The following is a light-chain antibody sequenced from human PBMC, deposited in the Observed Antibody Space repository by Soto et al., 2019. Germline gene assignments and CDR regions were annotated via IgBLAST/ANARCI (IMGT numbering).Light chain of an antibody. CDR1: SSDVGNYNL. CDR3: CSYAGDIRWV. J-gene: IGLJ3*02. V-gene: IGLV2-23*02. Sequence: QSALTQPASVSGSLGQSITISCTGTSSDVGNYNLVSWYQHHPVKAPKLMIYEVSKRPSGVSNRFSASKSDNTASLTISGLQAEDEADCYCCSYAGDIRWVFGGGTKLTVL. CDR2: EVS.